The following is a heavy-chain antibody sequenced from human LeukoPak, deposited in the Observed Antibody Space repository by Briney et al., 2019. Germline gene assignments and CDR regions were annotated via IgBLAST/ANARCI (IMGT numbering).Heavy chain of an antibody. CDR2: IYHSGST. D-gene: IGHD1-14*01. CDR3: ARSFSPEPPGDYNFDY. Sequence: SETLSLTCTVSGYSISSGSYWGWIRQPPGKGLEWIGSIYHSGSTYYDPSLKSRVTISVDTSKNQFSLKLSSVTAADTAVYYCARSFSPEPPGDYNFDYWGQGTLVTVSS. V-gene: IGHV4-38-2*02. CDR1: GYSISSGSY. J-gene: IGHJ4*02.